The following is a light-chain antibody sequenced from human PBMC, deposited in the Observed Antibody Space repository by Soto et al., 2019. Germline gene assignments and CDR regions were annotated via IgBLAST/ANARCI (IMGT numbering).Light chain of an antibody. CDR2: AVS. CDR1: SSDVGGYDQ. Sequence: QSVLTQPASVSGSPGQSIAISCTGTSSDVGGYDQVSWYQQHPGKVPKLMIYAVSNRPSGVSDRFSGSQSGNTASLTISGLQAEDEADYYGSSYTGSGTFFGGGTKLTVL. CDR3: SSYTGSGTF. J-gene: IGLJ2*01. V-gene: IGLV2-14*01.